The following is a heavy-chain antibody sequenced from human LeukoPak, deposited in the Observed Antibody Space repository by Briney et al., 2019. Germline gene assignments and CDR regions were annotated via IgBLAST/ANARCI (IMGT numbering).Heavy chain of an antibody. CDR1: GFTFSSYG. V-gene: IGHV3-30*03. CDR2: ISNDGSKE. Sequence: GGSLRLSCAASGFTFSSYGMHWVRQAPGKGLEWVAIISNDGSKEYYADSVKGRFTISRDNSKNTLYLQMNSLRAEDTAVYYCASLYGSGSYSTPDYFDYWGQGTLVTVSS. J-gene: IGHJ4*02. CDR3: ASLYGSGSYSTPDYFDY. D-gene: IGHD3-10*01.